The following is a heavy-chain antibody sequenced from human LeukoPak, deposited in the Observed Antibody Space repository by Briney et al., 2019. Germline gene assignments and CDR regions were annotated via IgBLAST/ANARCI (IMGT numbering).Heavy chain of an antibody. V-gene: IGHV4-31*03. CDR2: IYYSGST. D-gene: IGHD3-9*01. CDR1: GGSISSGGCY. J-gene: IGHJ5*02. CDR3: ARGSAYYDILTGYPRPNWFDP. Sequence: PSETLSLTCTVSGGSISSGGCYWSWIRQHPGKGLEWIGYIYYSGSTYYNPSLKSRVTISVDTSKNQFSLKLSSVTAADTAVYYCARGSAYYDILTGYPRPNWFDPWGQGTLVTVSS.